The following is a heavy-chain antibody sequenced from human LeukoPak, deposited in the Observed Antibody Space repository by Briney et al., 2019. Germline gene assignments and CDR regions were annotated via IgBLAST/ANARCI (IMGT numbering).Heavy chain of an antibody. CDR2: IYYSGST. D-gene: IGHD1-26*01. V-gene: IGHV4-59*12. J-gene: IGHJ3*02. CDR3: ARVIRRIVGAIGAFDI. Sequence: PSETLSLTCTVSGGSISSYYWSWIRQPPGKGLEWIGYIYYSGSTNYNPSLKSRVTISVDTSKNQFSLKLSSVTAADTAVYYCARVIRRIVGAIGAFDIWGQGTMVTVSS. CDR1: GGSISSYY.